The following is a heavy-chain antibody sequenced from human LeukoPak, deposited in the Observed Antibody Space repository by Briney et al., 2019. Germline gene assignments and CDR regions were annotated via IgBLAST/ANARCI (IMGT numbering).Heavy chain of an antibody. CDR2: IKQDGSEK. Sequence: GGSLRLSCAASGFRFSSYWMSWVRQAPGKGLEWVANIKQDGSEKYYVDSVKGRFTISRDNAKNSLYLQMNSLRAEDTAVYYCVRDQGKAVAGTSSAFDIWGQGTMVTVSS. CDR3: VRDQGKAVAGTSSAFDI. V-gene: IGHV3-7*01. D-gene: IGHD6-19*01. J-gene: IGHJ3*02. CDR1: GFRFSSYW.